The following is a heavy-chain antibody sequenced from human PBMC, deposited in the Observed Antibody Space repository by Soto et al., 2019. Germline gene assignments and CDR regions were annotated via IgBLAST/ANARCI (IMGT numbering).Heavy chain of an antibody. CDR2: IIPIFGTA. J-gene: IGHJ4*02. Sequence: QVQLVQSGAEVKKPGSSVKVSCKASGGTFSSYAISWVRQAPVQGLEWMGGIIPIFGTANYAQKFQGRVTITADESTSTAYMELSSLRSEDTAVYYCARGLGYCSGGSCYSSFDYWGQGTLVTVSS. D-gene: IGHD2-15*01. V-gene: IGHV1-69*01. CDR1: GGTFSSYA. CDR3: ARGLGYCSGGSCYSSFDY.